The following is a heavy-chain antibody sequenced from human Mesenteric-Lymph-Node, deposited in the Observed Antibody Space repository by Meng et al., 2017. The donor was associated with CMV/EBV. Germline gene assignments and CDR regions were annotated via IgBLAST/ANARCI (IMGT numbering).Heavy chain of an antibody. CDR1: GFTFSSYS. CDR2: ISSSSSYI. Sequence: GESLKISCVASGFTFSSYSMNWVRQAPGKGLEWVSSISSSSSYIYYADSVKGRFTISRDNAKNSLYLQMNSLRAEDTAVYYCARARSINWFDPWGQGTLVTVSS. CDR3: ARARSINWFDP. V-gene: IGHV3-21*01. J-gene: IGHJ5*02.